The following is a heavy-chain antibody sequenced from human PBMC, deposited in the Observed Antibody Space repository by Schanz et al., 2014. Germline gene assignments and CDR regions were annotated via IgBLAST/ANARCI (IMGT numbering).Heavy chain of an antibody. CDR1: GGTFNSYT. D-gene: IGHD2-21*01. J-gene: IGHJ4*02. Sequence: VQLEQSGAEVKKPGSSMKVSCKASGGTFNSYTINWVRQAPGQGLEWMGRIIPILGIANYAQKFQGRVTITADKSTSTAYMELSGLRSEDTAVYYCARDRLECGAECYSVEVFEIWGQGTLVIVSS. CDR3: ARDRLECGAECYSVEVFEI. CDR2: IIPILGIA. V-gene: IGHV1-69*08.